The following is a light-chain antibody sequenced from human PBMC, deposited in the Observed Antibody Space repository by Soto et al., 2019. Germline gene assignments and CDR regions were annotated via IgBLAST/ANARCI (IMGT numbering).Light chain of an antibody. CDR2: SAS. Sequence: DIVMTQSPLSLPVTPGEPASISCRSSQSLLHSNGYKYLDWYLQKPGQSPQLLIYSASTLQTGVPSRFSGSGFGTDYTLTISSLQPADFATYYCQQTFKTPHTFGQGTKVDIK. V-gene: IGKV2-28*01. CDR1: QSLLHSNGYKY. J-gene: IGKJ2*01. CDR3: QQTFKTPHT.